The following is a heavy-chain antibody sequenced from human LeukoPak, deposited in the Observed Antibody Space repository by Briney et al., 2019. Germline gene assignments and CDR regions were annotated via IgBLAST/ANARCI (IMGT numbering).Heavy chain of an antibody. CDR3: AKEDGKVAGSLRYSDY. D-gene: IGHD6-19*01. Sequence: PGGSLRLSCAASGFTFSNYAVSWVRQAPGKGLEWVSGISGSGGSRDYADSVKGRFTISRDNSKSTLYLQMSSLRAEDTAVYYCAKEDGKVAGSLRYSDYWGQGTLVTVSS. CDR2: ISGSGGSR. V-gene: IGHV3-23*01. CDR1: GFTFSNYA. J-gene: IGHJ4*02.